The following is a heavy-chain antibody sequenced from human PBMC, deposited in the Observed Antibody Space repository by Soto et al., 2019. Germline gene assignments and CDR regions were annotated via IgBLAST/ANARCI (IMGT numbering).Heavy chain of an antibody. D-gene: IGHD1-26*01. Sequence: QVQLQESGPGLVKPSDTLSLTCAVSGYSISSSNWWGWIRQPPGKGLEWIGYIYYSGTTYYNPSLNSRVTMSVDTSTNQFSLKLTSVTAVDTAVYYCARREIQGPIDYWGQGALVTGSS. J-gene: IGHJ4*02. CDR3: ARREIQGPIDY. V-gene: IGHV4-28*01. CDR1: GYSISSSNW. CDR2: IYYSGTT.